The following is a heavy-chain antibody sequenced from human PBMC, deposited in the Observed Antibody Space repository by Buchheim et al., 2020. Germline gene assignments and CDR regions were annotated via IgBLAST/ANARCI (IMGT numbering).Heavy chain of an antibody. V-gene: IGHV4-30-4*01. J-gene: IGHJ4*02. CDR2: ISYSGSP. CDR1: GVSISRDNYF. CDR3: ARENYYDSLDY. Sequence: QVQLQESGPGLVKPSQTLSLTCSVSGVSISRDNYFWSWIRQPPGKGLEWIGYISYSGSPHYNPSLKSRVTISVDTSKNQFSLKLSSVTAADTAMYYCARENYYDSLDYWGQGTL. D-gene: IGHD3-22*01.